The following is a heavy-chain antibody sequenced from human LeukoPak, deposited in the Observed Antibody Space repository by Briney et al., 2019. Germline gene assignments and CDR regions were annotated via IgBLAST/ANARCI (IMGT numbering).Heavy chain of an antibody. CDR1: GGSISSYY. V-gene: IGHV4-59*01. Sequence: PSETLSLTCTVSGGSISSYYWSWIRQPPAKGLEGIGYIYYSGSTNYNPSLTSRVTMSVDTPKQQSSLKLSSVTAADTAVYFCARGPTVNNYYYGMDVWGQGTTVTVSS. CDR3: ARGPTVNNYYYGMDV. CDR2: IYYSGST. J-gene: IGHJ6*02. D-gene: IGHD4-17*01.